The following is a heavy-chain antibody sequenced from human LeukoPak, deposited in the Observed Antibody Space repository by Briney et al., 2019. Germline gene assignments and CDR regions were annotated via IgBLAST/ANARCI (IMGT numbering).Heavy chain of an antibody. Sequence: ASVKVSCKASVYTFTRYYMHWVRQAPGQGLEWRGWINPNSGGTNYAQKCQGRVTMTRDTSISTAYMELSRLRSDDTAVYYCARDSARYYDSSGYYYDYWGQGTLVTVSS. CDR1: VYTFTRYY. J-gene: IGHJ4*02. CDR3: ARDSARYYDSSGYYYDY. V-gene: IGHV1-2*02. CDR2: INPNSGGT. D-gene: IGHD3-22*01.